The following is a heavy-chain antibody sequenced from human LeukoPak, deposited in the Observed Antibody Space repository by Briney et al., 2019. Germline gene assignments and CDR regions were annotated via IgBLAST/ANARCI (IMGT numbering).Heavy chain of an antibody. J-gene: IGHJ4*02. CDR1: GYTFIAFH. Sequence: APVKVSCKTSGYTFIAFHIHWMRQAPGGGPEWMGRINPRSLGTNYAQRFQGRVTMTRDTSINTAYMELSGLRSDDTAIYYCARDSEKGIYYFDNWGQGSLVTVSS. CDR3: ARDSEKGIYYFDN. D-gene: IGHD3-10*01. V-gene: IGHV1-2*06. CDR2: INPRSLGT.